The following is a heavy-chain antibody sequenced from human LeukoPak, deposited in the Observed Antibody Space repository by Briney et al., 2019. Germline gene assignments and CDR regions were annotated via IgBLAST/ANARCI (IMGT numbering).Heavy chain of an antibody. CDR1: GFTFTSSA. CDR2: IVVGSGNT. V-gene: IGHV1-58*02. J-gene: IGHJ4*02. D-gene: IGHD3-3*01. Sequence: SVKVSCKASGFTFTSSAMQWVRQARGQRLEWIGWIVVGSGNTNYAQKFQERVTITRDMSTSTAYMELSSLRSEDTAVYYCAALRHWGSLFLEDYWGQGTLVTVSS. CDR3: AALRHWGSLFLEDY.